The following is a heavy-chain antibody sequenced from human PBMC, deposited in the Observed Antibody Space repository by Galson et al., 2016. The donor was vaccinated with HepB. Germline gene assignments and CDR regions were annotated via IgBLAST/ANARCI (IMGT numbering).Heavy chain of an antibody. CDR1: GYTFTTXG. CDR3: ARDCSSSTCWPRGYKYFDS. D-gene: IGHD2-2*01. J-gene: IGHJ4*02. V-gene: IGHV1-3*01. Sequence: SVKVSCKASGYTFTTXGLNWXRQAXXXRXXXMGXXXGGXXXTXXXQKXXGRVTISRDTSARTAYMVXSSLKSEDTAIXYCARDCSSSTCWPRGYKYFDSWXQGTLVTVSS. CDR2: XXGGXXXT.